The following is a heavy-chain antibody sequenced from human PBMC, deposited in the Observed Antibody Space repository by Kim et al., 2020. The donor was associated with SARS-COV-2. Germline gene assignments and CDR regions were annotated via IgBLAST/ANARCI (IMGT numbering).Heavy chain of an antibody. V-gene: IGHV3-21*01. CDR3: ARVTKPAYYYYGMDV. Sequence: GGSLRLSCAASGFTFSSYSMNWVRQAPGKGLEWVSSISSSSSYIYYADSVKGRFTISRDNAKNSLYLQMNSLRAEDTAVYYCARVTKPAYYYYGMDVWGQGTTVTVSS. J-gene: IGHJ6*02. CDR2: ISSSSSYI. D-gene: IGHD2-2*01. CDR1: GFTFSSYS.